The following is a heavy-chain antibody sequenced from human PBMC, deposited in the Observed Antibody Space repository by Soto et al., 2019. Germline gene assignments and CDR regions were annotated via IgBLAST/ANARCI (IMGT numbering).Heavy chain of an antibody. J-gene: IGHJ4*02. V-gene: IGHV1-69*01. D-gene: IGHD5-12*01. CDR3: ARVGSGYDWWFDY. Sequence: QVQLVQSGAEVKKPGSSVKVSCKASGGTFSSYAISWVRQAPGQGLEWLGGIIPIFGTANYAQKFQGRVTITADEATSPAYMELSSLRSEDTAGYYCARVGSGYDWWFDYWGQGTLVTVSS. CDR1: GGTFSSYA. CDR2: IIPIFGTA.